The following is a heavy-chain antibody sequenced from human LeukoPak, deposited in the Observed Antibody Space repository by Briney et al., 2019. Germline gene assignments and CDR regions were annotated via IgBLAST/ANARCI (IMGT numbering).Heavy chain of an antibody. Sequence: PGGSLRLSCAASGFTFSSYAMHWVRQAPGKGLEWVAVISYDGSNKYYADSVKGRFTISRDNSKNTLYLQMNSLRAEDTAVYYCARDVVAAAGSVGRLDYWGQGTLVTVSS. CDR3: ARDVVAAAGSVGRLDY. CDR2: ISYDGSNK. V-gene: IGHV3-30-3*01. CDR1: GFTFSSYA. J-gene: IGHJ4*02. D-gene: IGHD6-13*01.